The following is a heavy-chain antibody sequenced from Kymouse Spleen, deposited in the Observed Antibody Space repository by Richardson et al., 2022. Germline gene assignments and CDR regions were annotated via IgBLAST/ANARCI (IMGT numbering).Heavy chain of an antibody. CDR1: GFTFSSYG. J-gene: IGHJ3*02. CDR2: IWYDGSNK. D-gene: IGHD3-9*01. V-gene: IGHV3-33*01. CDR3: AREERYFDWLLSHAFDI. Sequence: QVQLVESGGGVVQPGRSLRLSCAASGFTFSSYGMHWVRQAPGKGLEWVAVIWYDGSNKYYADSVKGRFTISRDNSKNTLYLQMNSLRAEDTAVYYCAREERYFDWLLSHAFDIWGQGTMVTVSS.